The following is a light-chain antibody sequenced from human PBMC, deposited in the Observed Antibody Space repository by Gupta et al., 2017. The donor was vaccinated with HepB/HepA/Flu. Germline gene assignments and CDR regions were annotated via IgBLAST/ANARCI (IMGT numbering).Light chain of an antibody. CDR1: QSVSSN. V-gene: IGKV3-15*01. CDR3: QQYNNWPPDT. CDR2: GAS. J-gene: IGKJ4*01. Sequence: EIVMTQSPATLSVSPGERATLSCRASQSVSSNLAWYQQKPGQAPRLLIYGASTRDTGIPARFSGSGYGTEFTLTISSRQSEDFAVYYCQQYNNWPPDTFGGGTKVEIK.